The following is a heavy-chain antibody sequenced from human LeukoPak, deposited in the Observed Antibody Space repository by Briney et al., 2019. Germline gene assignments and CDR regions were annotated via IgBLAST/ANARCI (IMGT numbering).Heavy chain of an antibody. CDR3: AKAVAYCGGDCYPDYYYYYGMDV. CDR2: ISHDGSNK. J-gene: IGHJ6*02. D-gene: IGHD2-21*02. V-gene: IGHV3-30*18. Sequence: SCKASGGTFSSYGMHWVRQAPGKGLEWVAVISHDGSNKYYADSVKGRFTISRDNSKNTLYLQMNSPRAEDTAVYYCAKAVAYCGGDCYPDYYYYYGMDVWGQGTTVTVSS. CDR1: GGTFSSYG.